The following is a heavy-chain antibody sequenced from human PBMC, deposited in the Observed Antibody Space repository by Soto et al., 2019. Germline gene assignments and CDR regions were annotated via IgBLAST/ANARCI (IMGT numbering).Heavy chain of an antibody. Sequence: EVQLVESGGVVVQPGGSLRLSCAASGFTFDDYTMHWVRQAPGKSLEWVSLISWDGGKTYYADSVKGRFTISRDNSKNSLHLQRNSLTTEDSASYYCAKDRAAVTGAYYYYAMDVWGQGTTVTVS. CDR1: GFTFDDYT. V-gene: IGHV3-43*01. CDR3: AKDRAAVTGAYYYYAMDV. CDR2: ISWDGGKT. J-gene: IGHJ6*02. D-gene: IGHD6-19*01.